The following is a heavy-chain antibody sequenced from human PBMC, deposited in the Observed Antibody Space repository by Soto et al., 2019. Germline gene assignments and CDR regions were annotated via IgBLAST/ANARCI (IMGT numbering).Heavy chain of an antibody. D-gene: IGHD4-17*01. CDR1: GFTLTSSA. J-gene: IGHJ4*02. CDR2: IVVGSGNT. CDR3: AADPPHYGGKSEY. Sequence: GASVKVSWKASGFTLTSSAVQWGRQARGQRLEWIGWIVVGSGNTNYAQKFQERVTITRDMSTSTAYMELSSLRSEDTAVYYCAADPPHYGGKSEYWGQGTLVTVSS. V-gene: IGHV1-58*01.